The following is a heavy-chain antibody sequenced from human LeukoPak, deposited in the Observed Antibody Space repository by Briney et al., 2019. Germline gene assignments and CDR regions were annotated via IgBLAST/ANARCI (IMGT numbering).Heavy chain of an antibody. CDR1: GFTFSSYW. V-gene: IGHV3-74*01. J-gene: IGHJ1*01. CDR2: IKSDGSI. CDR3: ARAPSEIGGYYPEYFRH. Sequence: GGSLRLSCVASGFTFSSYWMHWVRQAPGKGLVWVSRIKSDGSINYADSVKGRFTISRDNAKNTVSLQMNSLRAEDTGVYFCARAPSEIGGYYPEYFRHWGQGTLVTVSS. D-gene: IGHD3-22*01.